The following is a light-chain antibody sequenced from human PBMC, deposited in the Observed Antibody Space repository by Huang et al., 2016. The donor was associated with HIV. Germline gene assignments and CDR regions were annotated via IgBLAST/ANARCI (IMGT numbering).Light chain of an antibody. V-gene: IGKV3-20*01. Sequence: EIVLTQSPGTLSLSPGERATLSCRASQSISSSYLAWYQQTPGQAPRLLIYGASGRATGVPDRCSGSGSGTDFILTISRLEPEDFAVYYCQQYGNSLFTFGPGTKVDIK. CDR3: QQYGNSLFT. CDR1: QSISSSY. J-gene: IGKJ3*01. CDR2: GAS.